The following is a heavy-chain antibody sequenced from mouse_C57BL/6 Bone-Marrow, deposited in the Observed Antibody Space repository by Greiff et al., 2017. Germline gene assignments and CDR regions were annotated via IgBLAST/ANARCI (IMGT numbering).Heavy chain of an antibody. V-gene: IGHV2-9*01. CDR3: AKNWYYFDY. CDR1: GFSLTSYG. CDR2: IWGGGSP. D-gene: IGHD4-1*01. J-gene: IGHJ2*01. Sequence: QVQLKQSGPGLVAPSQSLSITCTVSGFSLTSYGVDWVRQPPGKGLEWLGVIWGGGSPNYNSALMSRLSISKDNSKSQVFLKMNSLQTDYTAMYYCAKNWYYFDYWGQGTTLTVSS.